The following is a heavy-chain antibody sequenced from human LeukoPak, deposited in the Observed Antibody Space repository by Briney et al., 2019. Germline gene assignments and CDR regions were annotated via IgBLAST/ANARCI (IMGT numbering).Heavy chain of an antibody. V-gene: IGHV3-9*01. CDR1: GFTFDDYA. CDR3: ARGEDNADEYLREDY. Sequence: PGGSLRLSCAASGFTFDDYAMHWIRQAPGKGLEWVSGISWRSDSIAYADSVKGRFTISRDNAKNSLYLQMNSLRAEDTAVYYCARGEDNADEYLREDYWGQGILVTVSS. D-gene: IGHD3-16*01. J-gene: IGHJ4*02. CDR2: ISWRSDSI.